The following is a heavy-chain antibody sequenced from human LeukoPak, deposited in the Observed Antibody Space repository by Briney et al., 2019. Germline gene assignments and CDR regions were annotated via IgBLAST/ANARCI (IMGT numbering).Heavy chain of an antibody. CDR2: ISSSSSYI. J-gene: IGHJ4*02. D-gene: IGHD3-22*01. CDR3: ARDKSYDSSGFDY. Sequence: GSLRLSCAASGFTFSSYAMSWVRQAPGKGLEWVSSISSSSSYIYYADSVKGRFTISRDNAKNSLYLQMNSLRAEDTAVYYCARDKSYDSSGFDYWGQGTLVTVSS. CDR1: GFTFSSYA. V-gene: IGHV3-21*01.